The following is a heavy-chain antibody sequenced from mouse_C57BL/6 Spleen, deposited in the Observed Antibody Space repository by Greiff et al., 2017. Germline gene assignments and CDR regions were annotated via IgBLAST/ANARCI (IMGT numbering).Heavy chain of an antibody. J-gene: IGHJ2*01. D-gene: IGHD2-3*01. CDR1: GYSITSGYY. CDR2: ISYDGSN. Sequence: DVKLQESGPGLVKPSQSLSLTCSVTGYSITSGYYWNWIRQFPGNKLEWMGYISYDGSNNYNPSLKNRISITRDTSKNQFFLKLNSVTTEDTATYYCAREAGYYLYYFGYWGQGTTLTVSS. CDR3: AREAGYYLYYFGY. V-gene: IGHV3-6*01.